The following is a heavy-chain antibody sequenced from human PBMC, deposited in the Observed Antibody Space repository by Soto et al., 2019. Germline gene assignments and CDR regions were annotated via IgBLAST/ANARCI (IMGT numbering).Heavy chain of an antibody. CDR1: GFTFSSYW. J-gene: IGHJ6*02. CDR3: ARVRTENYYGMDV. CDR2: IKQDETEK. V-gene: IGHV3-7*05. Sequence: EVQLVESGGGLVQPGGSLRLSCAESGFTFSSYWMSWVRQAPGKGLEWVANIKQDETEKYYVDSVKGRFAISRDNGKNTLYLQTNSLRAEDTAVYYCARVRTENYYGMDVWGQGTTVTVSS.